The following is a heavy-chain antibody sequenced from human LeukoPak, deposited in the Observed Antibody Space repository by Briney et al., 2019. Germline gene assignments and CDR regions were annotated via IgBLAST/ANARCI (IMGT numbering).Heavy chain of an antibody. CDR1: GYTFTSYG. CDR2: ISAYNGNT. CDR3: ARDRSGLQLWLTKGPPFDY. J-gene: IGHJ4*02. D-gene: IGHD5-18*01. V-gene: IGHV1-18*01. Sequence: ASVKVSCKASGYTFTSYGISWVRQAPGQGLEWMGWISAYNGNTNYARKLQGRVTMTTDTSTSTAYMELRSLRSDDTAVYYCARDRSGLQLWLTKGPPFDYWGQGTLVAVSS.